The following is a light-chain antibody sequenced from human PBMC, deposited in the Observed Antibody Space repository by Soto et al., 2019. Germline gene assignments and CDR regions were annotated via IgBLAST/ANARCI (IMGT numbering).Light chain of an antibody. Sequence: EIVMLQSPATLSVSPGARATLSCRASQSVSSNLAWYQQKPGQAPRRLLYGASTRATGIPTGSSGSWSGTEFTLTTSSLQSEAFAVYYCQKYNNWPRTFDQGTKVETK. V-gene: IGKV3-15*01. CDR2: GAS. CDR3: QKYNNWPRT. CDR1: QSVSSN. J-gene: IGKJ1*01.